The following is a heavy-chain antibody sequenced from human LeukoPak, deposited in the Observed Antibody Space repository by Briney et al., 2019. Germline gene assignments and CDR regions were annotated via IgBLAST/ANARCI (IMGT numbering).Heavy chain of an antibody. CDR1: GFTFSSSA. Sequence: GGSLRLSCAASGFTFSSSAMSWVRQAPGKGLEWVSAISGSGGSTYYADSVKGRFTISRDNSKNTLYLQMNSLRAEDTAVYYCAKDPREWLSQGDYWGQGTLVTVSS. D-gene: IGHD3-3*01. V-gene: IGHV3-23*01. J-gene: IGHJ4*02. CDR2: ISGSGGST. CDR3: AKDPREWLSQGDY.